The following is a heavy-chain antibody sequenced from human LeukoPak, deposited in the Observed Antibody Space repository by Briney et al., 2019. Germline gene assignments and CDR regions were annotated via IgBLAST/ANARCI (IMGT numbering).Heavy chain of an antibody. D-gene: IGHD2-2*01. J-gene: IGHJ4*02. CDR1: GGSIRSYY. V-gene: IGHV4-59*01. Sequence: SETLSLTCTVSGGSIRSYYWNWIRQSPGKTLEWIGYIYYSGSTNYNPSLKSRVTISVDTSKSQFSLKLSSVTAADTAVYYCARDEGSQLNYFDYWGQGTLVTVSS. CDR3: ARDEGSQLNYFDY. CDR2: IYYSGST.